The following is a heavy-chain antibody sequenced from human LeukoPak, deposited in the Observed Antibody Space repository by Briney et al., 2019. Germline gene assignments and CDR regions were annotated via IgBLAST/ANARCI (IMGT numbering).Heavy chain of an antibody. CDR3: ARPYYDSSAPPYDY. D-gene: IGHD3-22*01. CDR1: GYTFTGYG. J-gene: IGHJ4*02. V-gene: IGHV1-18*01. Sequence: ASVKVSCKASGYTFTGYGISWVRQAPGQGIEWMGWISAYNGNTNYAQKLQGRVTMTTDTSTSTAYMELRSLRSDDTAVYYCARPYYDSSAPPYDYWGQGTLVTVSS. CDR2: ISAYNGNT.